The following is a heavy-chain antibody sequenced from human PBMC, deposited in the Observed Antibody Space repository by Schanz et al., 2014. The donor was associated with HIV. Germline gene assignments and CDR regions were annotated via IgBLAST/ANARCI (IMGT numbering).Heavy chain of an antibody. CDR1: GFTFSDFW. D-gene: IGHD3-22*01. CDR2: IKGDGSEK. V-gene: IGHV3-7*01. J-gene: IGHJ3*02. Sequence: EVHLVESGGGMVQPGGSLRLSCSGFGFTFSDFWMTWVRQAPGKGLEWVANIKGDGSEKSLIDSVKGRFTISRDNAKASVYLQMNSLRDEDTAVYYCAREDHYDDGTYYQGAFDIWGQGTMVTVSS. CDR3: AREDHYDDGTYYQGAFDI.